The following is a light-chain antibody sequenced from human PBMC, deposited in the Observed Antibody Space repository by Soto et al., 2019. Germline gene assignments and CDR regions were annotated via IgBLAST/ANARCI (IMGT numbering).Light chain of an antibody. CDR2: GAS. J-gene: IGKJ4*01. CDR1: QDIMNY. V-gene: IGKV1-27*01. CDR3: RKYDSAPLT. Sequence: DVQMIQSPSSLSASVGDRVTITCRASQDIMNYLAWYQLKPGNAPELLIYGASSLQSGVPSRFSGSRSGTDFTLTISGLRPEDVATYFCRKYDSAPLTFGGGTKVDIK.